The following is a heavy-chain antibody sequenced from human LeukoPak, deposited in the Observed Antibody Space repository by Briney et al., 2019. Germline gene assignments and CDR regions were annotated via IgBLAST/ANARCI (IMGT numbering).Heavy chain of an antibody. V-gene: IGHV3-7*01. CDR3: ARDIAIRFWSGYSQGRFDY. D-gene: IGHD3-3*01. CDR2: IKQDGSEK. CDR1: GFTFSSYW. Sequence: PGGSLRLSCAASGFTFSSYWMSWVRQAPGKGLEWVANIKQDGSEKYYVDSVKGRFTISRDNAKNSLYLQMNSLRAEDTAVYYCARDIAIRFWSGYSQGRFDYWGQGTLVTVSS. J-gene: IGHJ4*02.